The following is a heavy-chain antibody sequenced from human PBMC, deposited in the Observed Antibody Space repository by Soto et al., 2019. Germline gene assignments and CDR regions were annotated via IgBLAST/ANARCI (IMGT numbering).Heavy chain of an antibody. D-gene: IGHD6-19*01. J-gene: IGHJ6*02. Sequence: GSLILSCAASGFTVSSNYMSWVRQAPGKGLEWVSVIYSGGSTYYADSVKGRFTISRDNSKNTLYLQMNSLRAEDTAVYYCARPASLGRGWRNYCYYGMDVWGQGTTVTVSS. CDR2: IYSGGST. CDR3: ARPASLGRGWRNYCYYGMDV. CDR1: GFTVSSNY. V-gene: IGHV3-53*01.